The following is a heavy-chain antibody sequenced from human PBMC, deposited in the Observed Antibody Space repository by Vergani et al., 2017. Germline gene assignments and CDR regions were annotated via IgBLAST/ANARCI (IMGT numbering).Heavy chain of an antibody. CDR3: ARGAGVVVVITQLRDAFDI. CDR1: GYTFTSYD. V-gene: IGHV1-8*01. Sequence: QVQLVQSGAEVKKPGSSVKVSCKASGYTFTSYDINWVRQATGQGLEWMGWMNPNSGNTGYAQKFQGRVTMTRNTSISTAYMELSSLRSEDTAVYYCARGAGVVVVITQLRDAFDIWGQGTMVTVSS. D-gene: IGHD3-22*01. CDR2: MNPNSGNT. J-gene: IGHJ3*02.